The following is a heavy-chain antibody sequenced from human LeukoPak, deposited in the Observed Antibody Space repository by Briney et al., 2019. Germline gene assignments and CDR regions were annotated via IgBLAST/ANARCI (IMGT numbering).Heavy chain of an antibody. V-gene: IGHV1-69*06. CDR2: IIPIFGTA. Sequence: ASVKVSCKASGGTFSSYAISWVRQAPGQGLEWMGGIIPIFGTANYAQKFQGRVTITADKSTSTAYMELSSLRSEDTAAYYCARDDYNILTGYPNWFDPWGQGTLVTVSS. CDR3: ARDDYNILTGYPNWFDP. D-gene: IGHD3-9*01. CDR1: GGTFSSYA. J-gene: IGHJ5*02.